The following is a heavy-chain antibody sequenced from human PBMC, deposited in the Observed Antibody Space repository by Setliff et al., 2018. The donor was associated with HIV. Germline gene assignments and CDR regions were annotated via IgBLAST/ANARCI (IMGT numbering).Heavy chain of an antibody. V-gene: IGHV4-61*09. CDR1: GGSISSGSYY. CDR2: IYTSGST. Sequence: SETLSLTCTVSGGSISSGSYYWSWIRQPAGKGLEWIGHIYTSGSTNYNPSLKSRVTISVDTSKNQFSLKLSSVTAADTAVYYCAGQWLVNWYFDLWGRGTLVTVSS. CDR3: AGQWLVNWYFDL. D-gene: IGHD6-19*01. J-gene: IGHJ2*01.